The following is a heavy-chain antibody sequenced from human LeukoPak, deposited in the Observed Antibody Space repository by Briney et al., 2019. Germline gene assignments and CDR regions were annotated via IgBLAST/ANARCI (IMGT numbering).Heavy chain of an antibody. J-gene: IGHJ6*03. CDR1: GGSFSGYY. V-gene: IGHV4-34*01. Sequence: SETLSLTCAVYGGSFSGYYWSWIRQPPGKGLEWIGEINHSGSTNYNPSLKSRVTISVDTSKNQFSLKLSSVTAADTAVYYCAREVRFYYGSGSYYKKYYCYYYMDVWGKGTTVTISS. CDR2: INHSGST. CDR3: AREVRFYYGSGSYYKKYYCYYYMDV. D-gene: IGHD3-10*01.